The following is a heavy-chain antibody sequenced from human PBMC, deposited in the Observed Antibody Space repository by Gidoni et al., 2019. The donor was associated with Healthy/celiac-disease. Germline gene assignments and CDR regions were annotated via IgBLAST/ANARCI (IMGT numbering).Heavy chain of an antibody. V-gene: IGHV5-51*01. J-gene: IGHJ4*02. CDR2: IYPGDSDT. CDR3: ARQRDYYGSGSYYKNFDY. D-gene: IGHD3-10*01. Sequence: EVQLVQSGAEVKQPGESLKISCKGSGYSFTSYWIGWVRQMPGKGLEWMGIIYPGDSDTRYSPSFQGQVTISADKSISTAYLQWSSLKASDTAMYYCARQRDYYGSGSYYKNFDYWGQGTLVTVSS. CDR1: GYSFTSYW.